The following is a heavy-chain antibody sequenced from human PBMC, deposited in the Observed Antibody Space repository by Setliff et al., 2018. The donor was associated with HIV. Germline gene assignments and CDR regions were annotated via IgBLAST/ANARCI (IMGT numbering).Heavy chain of an antibody. J-gene: IGHJ6*02. D-gene: IGHD3-16*01. CDR1: GFTFSSYG. CDR3: ARTFRPGHGVDV. Sequence: PGESLKISCAASGFTFSSYGMHWVRQAPGKGLEWVANIDRDGSETNYVDSVKGRFTIFRDNAKSSMYLQMNSLRAEDTAIYYCARTFRPGHGVDVWGQGTTVTVSS. V-gene: IGHV3-7*01. CDR2: IDRDGSET.